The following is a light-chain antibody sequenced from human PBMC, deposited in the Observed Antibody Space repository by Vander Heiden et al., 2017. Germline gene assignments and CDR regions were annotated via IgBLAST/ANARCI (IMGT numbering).Light chain of an antibody. CDR3: QQYDSRPLT. V-gene: IGKV1-33*01. CDR2: DAS. J-gene: IGKJ2*01. Sequence: DIQMTQSPSSLSASVVDRVTITCQASRDINTYLNWYQQKPGKAPNLLIYDASNLETGVPSRFSGSGSGTDFTFTISSLQPEDIATYYCQQYDSRPLTFGQGTKLESK. CDR1: RDINTY.